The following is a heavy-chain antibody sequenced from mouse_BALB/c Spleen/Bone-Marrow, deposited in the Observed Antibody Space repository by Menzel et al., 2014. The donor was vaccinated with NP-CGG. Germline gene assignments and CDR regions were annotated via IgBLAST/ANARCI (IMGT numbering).Heavy chain of an antibody. D-gene: IGHD2-4*01. V-gene: IGHV5-17*02. CDR2: ISSGSSTI. Sequence: EVKVEESGGGLVQPGGSRKLSCAASGFTFGSFGMHWVRQAPEKGLEWVAYISSGSSTIYYADTVKGRFTISRDNPKNTLFLQMTSLRSEDTAMYYCTRKGALITHYYAMDYWGQGTSVTVSS. J-gene: IGHJ4*01. CDR1: GFTFGSFG. CDR3: TRKGALITHYYAMDY.